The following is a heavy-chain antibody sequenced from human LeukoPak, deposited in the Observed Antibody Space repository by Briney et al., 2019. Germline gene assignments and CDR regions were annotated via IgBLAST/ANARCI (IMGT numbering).Heavy chain of an antibody. CDR2: IKSKTDGETT. V-gene: IGHV3-15*01. CDR1: GFTFTNAW. Sequence: TGGSLRLSCVDSGFTFTNAWMSWVRQAPGKGLEWIGRIKSKTDGETTNYAEPVRGRFTISRDDSKSEVYLQMNSLKIEDTAVYYCTTDLGTYYHGSQRLIPIDYWGQGTLVTVSS. CDR3: TTDLGTYYHGSQRLIPIDY. D-gene: IGHD3-10*01. J-gene: IGHJ4*02.